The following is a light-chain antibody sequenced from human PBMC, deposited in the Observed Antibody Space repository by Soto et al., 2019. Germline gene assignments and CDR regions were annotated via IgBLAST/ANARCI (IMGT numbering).Light chain of an antibody. J-gene: IGKJ1*01. CDR2: GTS. CDR1: QGIRAD. Sequence: AIQMTQSPSSLSASVGDRVTITCRASQGIRADLGWYQQKPGEAPKLLIYGTSTLHTGVPSRFSGSGSGADFTLTFSSLQPEDFATYYCLQDYDYPRTFGQGTKVEIK. V-gene: IGKV1-6*01. CDR3: LQDYDYPRT.